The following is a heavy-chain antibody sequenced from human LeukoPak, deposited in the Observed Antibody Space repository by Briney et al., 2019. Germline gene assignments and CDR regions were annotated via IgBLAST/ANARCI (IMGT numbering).Heavy chain of an antibody. CDR2: MNPNSGNT. D-gene: IGHD6-19*01. Sequence: ASVKVSCKASGYTFTSYDINWVRQATGQGLEWMGWMNPNSGNTGYAQKFQGRVTITTDESTSTAYMELSSLRSEDTAVYYCARVAVAGNYYYYYLDVWGKGTTVTVSS. CDR1: GYTFTSYD. CDR3: ARVAVAGNYYYYYLDV. J-gene: IGHJ6*03. V-gene: IGHV1-8*03.